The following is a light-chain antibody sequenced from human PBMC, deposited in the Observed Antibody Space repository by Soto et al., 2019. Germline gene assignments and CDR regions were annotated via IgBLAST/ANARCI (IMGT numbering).Light chain of an antibody. CDR3: LQDYNYPRT. Sequence: DIQMTQSPSTLSASVGDRGTITCRASESIDSWLAWHQQKPGRAPKLLISKASSLESGVPSRFSGSGSGRDFTLTISSLQPEDFATYYCLQDYNYPRTFGQGTKVDI. CDR1: ESIDSW. J-gene: IGKJ1*01. CDR2: KAS. V-gene: IGKV1-5*03.